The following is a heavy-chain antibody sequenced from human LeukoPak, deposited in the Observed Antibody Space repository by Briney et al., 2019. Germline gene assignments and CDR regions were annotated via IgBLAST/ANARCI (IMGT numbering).Heavy chain of an antibody. J-gene: IGHJ5*02. Sequence: PSETLSLTCTVSGGSISSYYWSWIRQPPGKGLEWIGYIYYSGSTNYNPSLKSRVTISVDTSKNQFSLKLSSVTAADTAVYYCARDSPRVGATTSWGQGTLVTVSS. D-gene: IGHD1-26*01. CDR2: IYYSGST. V-gene: IGHV4-59*12. CDR1: GGSISSYY. CDR3: ARDSPRVGATTS.